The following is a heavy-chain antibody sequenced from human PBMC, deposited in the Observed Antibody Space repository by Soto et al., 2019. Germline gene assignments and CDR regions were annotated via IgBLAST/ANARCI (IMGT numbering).Heavy chain of an antibody. D-gene: IGHD1-7*01. Sequence: GGSLRLSCAASGFTFSSYAMSWVRQAPGKGLEWVSTISGNDGSTYYADSVKGRFTISRDNSKNTLYLQMNSLRAEDTAVYYCAKDLPRLELLPYYFDYWGQGTLVTVSS. CDR1: GFTFSSYA. CDR2: ISGNDGST. V-gene: IGHV3-23*01. J-gene: IGHJ4*02. CDR3: AKDLPRLELLPYYFDY.